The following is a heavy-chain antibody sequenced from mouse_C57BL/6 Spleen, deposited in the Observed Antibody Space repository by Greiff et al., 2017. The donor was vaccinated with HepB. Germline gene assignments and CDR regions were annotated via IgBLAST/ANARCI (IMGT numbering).Heavy chain of an antibody. CDR2: ISSGSSTI. CDR1: GFTFSDYG. Sequence: EVMLVESGGGLVKPGGSLKLSCAASGFTFSDYGMHWVRQAPEKGLEWVAYISSGSSTIYYADTVKGRFTISRDNAKNTLFLQMTSVRSEDTAMYYCARDYGAYWGQGTLVTVSA. J-gene: IGHJ3*01. V-gene: IGHV5-17*01. D-gene: IGHD1-1*01. CDR3: ARDYGAY.